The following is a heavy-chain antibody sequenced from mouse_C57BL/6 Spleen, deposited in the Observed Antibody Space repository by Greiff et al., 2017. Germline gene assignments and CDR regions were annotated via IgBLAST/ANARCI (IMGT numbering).Heavy chain of an antibody. Sequence: QVQLQQPGAELVKPGASVKLSCKASGYTFTSYWMHWVKQRPGQGLEWIGMIHPNSGSTNYNEKFKSKATLTVDKSSSTAYMQLSSLTSEDSAVYDGARVYYYGSSRYYFDYWGQGTTLTVSS. V-gene: IGHV1-64*01. CDR3: ARVYYYGSSRYYFDY. D-gene: IGHD1-1*01. J-gene: IGHJ2*01. CDR1: GYTFTSYW. CDR2: IHPNSGST.